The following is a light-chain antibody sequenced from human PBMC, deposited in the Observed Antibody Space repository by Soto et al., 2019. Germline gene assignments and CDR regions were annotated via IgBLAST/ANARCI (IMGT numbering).Light chain of an antibody. Sequence: DIQMTQSPSTLSASVGDRVTITCRASQSISSWLAWYQQKPGKAPKLLIYKASSLESGVPSRFSGSGSGTEFPLTISSLQPDDFATYYCQQYNSYSTWPFGQGTKVEIK. CDR2: KAS. V-gene: IGKV1-5*03. CDR3: QQYNSYSTWP. CDR1: QSISSW. J-gene: IGKJ1*01.